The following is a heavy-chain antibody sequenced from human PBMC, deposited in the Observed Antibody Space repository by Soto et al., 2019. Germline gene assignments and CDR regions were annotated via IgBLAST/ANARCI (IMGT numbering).Heavy chain of an antibody. Sequence: QVKLVESGGGVVQPERSLRLSCAASGFTFSTYALHWVRQAPGEGLEWVALISYDGSNKNYTDSVKGRFTVSRDTSKRTLYLQMNSLRAEDTAVYYCARVSRGVVGRGAFDLWGQGTTVTVSS. V-gene: IGHV3-30-3*01. J-gene: IGHJ3*01. D-gene: IGHD3-10*01. CDR2: ISYDGSNK. CDR1: GFTFSTYA. CDR3: ARVSRGVVGRGAFDL.